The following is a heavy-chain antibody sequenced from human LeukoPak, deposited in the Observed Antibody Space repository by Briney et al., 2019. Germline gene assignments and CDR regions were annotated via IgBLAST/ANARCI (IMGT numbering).Heavy chain of an antibody. CDR3: AILGGGMAY. CDR2: ISGSGDRT. V-gene: IGHV3-23*01. D-gene: IGHD3-16*01. Sequence: GGSLRLSCAASGFRFSSYIVNWVRQAPGKGLEWVSGISGSGDRTYYADFVKGRVTISRDNSRNTLYLQMSSLRADDTAVYYCAILGGGMAYWGQGTLVAVSS. CDR1: GFRFSSYI. J-gene: IGHJ4*02.